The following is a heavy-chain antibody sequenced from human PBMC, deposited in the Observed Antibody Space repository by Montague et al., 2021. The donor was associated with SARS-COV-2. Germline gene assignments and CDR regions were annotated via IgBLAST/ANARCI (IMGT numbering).Heavy chain of an antibody. CDR3: VKWSRFSGFDGDYFDS. J-gene: IGHJ4*02. D-gene: IGHD5-12*01. V-gene: IGHV3-23*01. CDR2: VSGDGDST. CDR1: GFYFNDYG. Sequence: SLRLSCAVSGFYFNDYGMSWVRQAPGKGLDWVSAVSGDGDSTSYADSVKGRFTISRDNSKDTLYLQMNSLRAEDTAVYYCVKWSRFSGFDGDYFDSWGQGTLVTVSS.